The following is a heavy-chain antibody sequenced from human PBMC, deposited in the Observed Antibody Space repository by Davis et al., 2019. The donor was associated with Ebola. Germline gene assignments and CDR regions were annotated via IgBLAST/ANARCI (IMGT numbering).Heavy chain of an antibody. CDR2: IYHSGST. J-gene: IGHJ4*02. CDR1: GGSFSGYY. D-gene: IGHD6-13*01. Sequence: SETLSLTCAVYGGSFSGYYWSWIRQPPGKGLEWIGEIYHSGSTNYNPSLKSRVTISVDKSKNQFSLKLSSVTAADTAVYYCARDLVKGYSSSWDGTDYWGQGTLVTVSS. CDR3: ARDLVKGYSSSWDGTDY. V-gene: IGHV4-34*01.